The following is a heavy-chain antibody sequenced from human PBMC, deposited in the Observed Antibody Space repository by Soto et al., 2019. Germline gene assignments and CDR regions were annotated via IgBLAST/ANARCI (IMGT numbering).Heavy chain of an antibody. CDR3: AKEIVVVPAVMDDYFDY. CDR2: ISGRGGST. CDR1: GFTFSSYA. D-gene: IGHD2-2*01. V-gene: IGHV3-23*01. Sequence: GGSLRLSCAASGFTFSSYAMSWVRQAPGKGLEWVSAISGRGGSTYYADSVKGRFTISRDNSKNTLYLQMNSLRAEDTAVYYCAKEIVVVPAVMDDYFDYWGQGTLVTVSS. J-gene: IGHJ4*02.